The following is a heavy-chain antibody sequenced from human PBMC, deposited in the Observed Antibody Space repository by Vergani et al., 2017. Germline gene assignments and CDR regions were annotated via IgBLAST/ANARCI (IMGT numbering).Heavy chain of an antibody. Sequence: QVQLVESGGGVVQPGRSLRLSCAASGFTFSSYAMHWVRQAPGKGLEWVAVISYDGSNKYYADSVKGRFTISRDNSKKTLYLQMNSLRAEETAVYYCTMVKTLDAFDIWGQGTMVTVSS. J-gene: IGHJ3*02. D-gene: IGHD3-10*01. V-gene: IGHV3-30-3*01. CDR3: TMVKTLDAFDI. CDR1: GFTFSSYA. CDR2: ISYDGSNK.